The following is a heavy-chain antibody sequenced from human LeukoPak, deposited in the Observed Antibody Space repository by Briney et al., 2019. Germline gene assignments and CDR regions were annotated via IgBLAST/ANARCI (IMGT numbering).Heavy chain of an antibody. V-gene: IGHV2-5*02. Sequence: TLSLTCTVSGDSMRGGSSYWGWIRQPPGKALEWLALIYWDDDKRYSPSLKSRLSITKDTSKNQVFLTMTNMDPVDTATYYCAHRRAAVAEGAWFDPSGQETQVTVSS. CDR1: GDSMRGGSSY. J-gene: IGHJ5*02. D-gene: IGHD6-19*01. CDR2: IYWDDDK. CDR3: AHRRAAVAEGAWFDP.